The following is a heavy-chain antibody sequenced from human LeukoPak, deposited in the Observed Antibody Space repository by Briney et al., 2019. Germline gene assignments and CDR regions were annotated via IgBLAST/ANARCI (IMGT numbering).Heavy chain of an antibody. J-gene: IGHJ6*03. V-gene: IGHV4-61*02. D-gene: IGHD3-22*01. CDR3: ARDYYDPHFYYYYYMDV. CDR1: GGSISSGSYY. Sequence: PSETLSLTCTVSGGSISSGSYYWSWIRQPAGKGLEWIGRIYTSGSTNYNPSLKSRVTIAVDTSKHQFSLKLSSVTAADTAVYYCARDYYDPHFYYYYYMDVWGKGTTVNVSS. CDR2: IYTSGST.